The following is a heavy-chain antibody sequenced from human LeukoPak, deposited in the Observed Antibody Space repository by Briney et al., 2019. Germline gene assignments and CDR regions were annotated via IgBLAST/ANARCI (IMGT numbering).Heavy chain of an antibody. CDR2: IDTSGSTT. Sequence: GGSLRLSCAASGFTFSSYEMNWVRQAPGKGLEWVSYIDTSGSTTYYAESVKGRFTISRDNAKNSLYLRMNSLRAEDTAVYYCAREGWELLFDFDYWGQGTLVTVSS. CDR1: GFTFSSYE. J-gene: IGHJ4*02. V-gene: IGHV3-48*03. D-gene: IGHD1-26*01. CDR3: AREGWELLFDFDY.